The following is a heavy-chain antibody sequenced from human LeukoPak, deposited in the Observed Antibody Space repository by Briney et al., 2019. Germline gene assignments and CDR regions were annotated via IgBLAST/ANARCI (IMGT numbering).Heavy chain of an antibody. J-gene: IGHJ4*02. D-gene: IGHD3-22*01. CDR3: ARDESYYDSSGYIGSLDY. CDR1: GYTFTSYA. CDR2: INAGNGNT. V-gene: IGHV1-3*01. Sequence: VASVKVSCKASGYTFTSYAMNWVGQAPGQGLEWMGWINAGNGNTKYSQKFQGRVTITRDTSASTAYMELSSLRSEDTAVYYCARDESYYDSSGYIGSLDYWGQGTLVTVSS.